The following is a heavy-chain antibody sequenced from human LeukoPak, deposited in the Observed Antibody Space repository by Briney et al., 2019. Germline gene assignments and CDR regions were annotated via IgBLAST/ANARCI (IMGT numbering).Heavy chain of an antibody. Sequence: PSQTLSLTCTVSGGSISSGSYYWSWIRQPAGKGLEWIGRIYTSGSTNYNPSLKSRATISVDTSKNQFSLKLSSVTAADTAVYYCAREPMDGMDVWGQGTTVTVSS. CDR2: IYTSGST. V-gene: IGHV4-61*02. J-gene: IGHJ6*02. CDR1: GGSISSGSYY. D-gene: IGHD2-8*01. CDR3: AREPMDGMDV.